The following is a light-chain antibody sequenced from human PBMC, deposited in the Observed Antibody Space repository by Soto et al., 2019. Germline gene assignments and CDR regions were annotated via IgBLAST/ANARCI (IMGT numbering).Light chain of an antibody. J-gene: IGKJ3*01. CDR3: QQYGSSLFT. V-gene: IGKV3-20*01. Sequence: ESVLTQSPGTPSLSPGERATLSCRAIQSVGSSYLAWYQQKPGQAPRLLIYGASSRATGIPDRFSGSGSGTDFTLTISRLEPEDFAVYYCQQYGSSLFTFGPGTKVDIK. CDR2: GAS. CDR1: QSVGSSY.